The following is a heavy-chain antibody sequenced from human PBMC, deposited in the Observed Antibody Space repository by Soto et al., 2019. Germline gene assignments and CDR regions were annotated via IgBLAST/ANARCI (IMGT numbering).Heavy chain of an antibody. CDR2: ISAYNGNT. Sequence: ASVKVSCKASGYIFASYGISWVRQAPGQGLEWMGWISAYNGNTNYAQKLQGRVTMSTDTSTSTAYMELRSLRSDDTAVYYCGRSVGLSYGMDVWGQRTTVTVSS. J-gene: IGHJ6*02. D-gene: IGHD1-26*01. CDR3: GRSVGLSYGMDV. CDR1: GYIFASYG. V-gene: IGHV1-18*01.